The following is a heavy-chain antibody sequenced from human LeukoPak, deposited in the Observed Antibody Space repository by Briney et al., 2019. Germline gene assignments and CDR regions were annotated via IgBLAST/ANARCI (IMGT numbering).Heavy chain of an antibody. CDR3: ARVVSGDYLYYYYGMDV. Sequence: SETLSLTCAVSGGSISSGGYSWSWIRQPPGKGLEWIGYIYHSGSTYYNPSLKSRVTISVDRSKNQFSLKLSSVTAADTAVYYCARVVSGDYLYYYYGMDVWGQGTTVTVSS. V-gene: IGHV4-30-2*01. J-gene: IGHJ6*02. CDR1: GGSISSGGYS. CDR2: IYHSGST. D-gene: IGHD4-17*01.